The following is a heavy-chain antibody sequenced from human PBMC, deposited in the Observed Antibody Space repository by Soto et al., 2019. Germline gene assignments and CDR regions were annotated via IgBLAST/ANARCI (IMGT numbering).Heavy chain of an antibody. Sequence: QGQLVQSGAEVKKPGASVKLSCMASGFTFSNYGLNWVRQAPGQGLEWMGWVSANNGHTNYAQNLQGRVSMTTDTSTSTAYMELRGLTFDDTAVYYCARDIESVTAKHFFYYYAMDVWGQGTTVTVSS. V-gene: IGHV1-18*01. J-gene: IGHJ6*02. CDR1: GFTFSNYG. D-gene: IGHD2-8*01. CDR2: VSANNGHT. CDR3: ARDIESVTAKHFFYYYAMDV.